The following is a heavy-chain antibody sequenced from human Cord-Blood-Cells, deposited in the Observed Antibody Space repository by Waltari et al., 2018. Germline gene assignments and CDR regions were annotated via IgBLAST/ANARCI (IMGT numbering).Heavy chain of an antibody. J-gene: IGHJ6*03. CDR3: ARLEYQLLEHYYYYYYMDV. CDR1: GGSFSGYY. Sequence: AGLLKPSETLSLTCAVYGGSFSGYYWSWIRQPPGKGLEWIGEINHSGSTNYNPSLKSRVTISVDTSKNQFSLKLSSVTAADTVVYYCARLEYQLLEHYYYYYYMDVWGKGTTVTVSS. V-gene: IGHV4-34*01. D-gene: IGHD2-2*01. CDR2: INHSGST.